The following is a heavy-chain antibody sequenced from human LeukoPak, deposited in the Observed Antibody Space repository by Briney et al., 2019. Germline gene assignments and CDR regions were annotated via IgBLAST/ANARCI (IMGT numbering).Heavy chain of an antibody. V-gene: IGHV1-2*02. CDR3: ARLDKYNWNYEV. Sequence: ASVKVSCKASGYTFTSYDINWVRQAPGQGLEWMGWINPNSGGTNYAQKFQGRVTMTRDTPISTAYMELSRLRSDDTAVYYCARLDKYNWNYEVWGQGTLVTVSS. D-gene: IGHD1-7*01. J-gene: IGHJ4*02. CDR2: INPNSGGT. CDR1: GYTFTSYD.